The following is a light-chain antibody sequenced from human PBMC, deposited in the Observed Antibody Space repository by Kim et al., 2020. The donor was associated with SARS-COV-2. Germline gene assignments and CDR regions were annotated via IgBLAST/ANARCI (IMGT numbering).Light chain of an antibody. Sequence: GQSITISCTGTSSDVGGYNYVSWYQQHPGEAPKLMLYDVTDRPSGVSALFSGSKSGHTASLTISGLQAEDEADYYCSSYTSSSTLVFGGGTQLTVL. CDR2: DVT. CDR3: SSYTSSSTLV. V-gene: IGLV2-14*03. CDR1: SSDVGGYNY. J-gene: IGLJ2*01.